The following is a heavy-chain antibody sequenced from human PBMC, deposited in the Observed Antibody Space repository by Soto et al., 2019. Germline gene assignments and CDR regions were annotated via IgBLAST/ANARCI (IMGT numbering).Heavy chain of an antibody. J-gene: IGHJ4*02. D-gene: IGHD5-12*01. CDR2: ISGTGGTT. CDR3: AKAQFSGFDKGFDY. V-gene: IGHV3-23*01. CDR1: GFTFDNYA. Sequence: GGSLRLSCAASGFTFDNYAMTWVHQVPGKGLEWVSRISGTGGTTYYVDSVKGRFTISRDNSKSILYLQMNSLRAEDTAVYYCAKAQFSGFDKGFDYWGRGTLVTVSS.